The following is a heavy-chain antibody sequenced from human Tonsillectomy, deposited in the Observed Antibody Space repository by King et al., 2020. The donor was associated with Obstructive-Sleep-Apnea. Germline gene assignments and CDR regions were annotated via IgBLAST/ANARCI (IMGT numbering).Heavy chain of an antibody. J-gene: IGHJ5*02. CDR3: ARDRPRGSYWIWFDP. D-gene: IGHD3-16*01. Sequence: LQLQESGPGLVKPSETLSLSCTVSGGSISDPSYCWGWIRQPPGKGLEWIGSIYYSGSTYYNPSLKSRVTISVDTSKNQFSLNLSSVTAADTAVYYCARDRPRGSYWIWFDPWGQGTLVTVSS. V-gene: IGHV4-39*07. CDR2: IYYSGST. CDR1: GGSISDPSYC.